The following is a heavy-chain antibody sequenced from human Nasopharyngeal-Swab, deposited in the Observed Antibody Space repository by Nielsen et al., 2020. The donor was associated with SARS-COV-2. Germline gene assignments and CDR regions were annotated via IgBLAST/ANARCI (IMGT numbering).Heavy chain of an antibody. CDR3: ASSEAGDYFDY. CDR1: GFTFSSYA. D-gene: IGHD3-10*01. J-gene: IGHJ4*02. Sequence: GESLKISCAASGFTFSSYAMSWVRQAPGKGLEWVSAISGSGGSTYYADSVKGRFTISRDNSKNTLYLQMNSLRAGDTAVYYCASSEAGDYFDYWGQGTLVTVSS. V-gene: IGHV3-23*01. CDR2: ISGSGGST.